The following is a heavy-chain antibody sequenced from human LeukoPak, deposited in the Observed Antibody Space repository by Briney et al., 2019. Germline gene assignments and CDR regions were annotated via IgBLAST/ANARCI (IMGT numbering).Heavy chain of an antibody. J-gene: IGHJ6*03. Sequence: PSETLSLTCTVSGRSISSSSYYWGWIRQPPGNGLEWIGSIYYSGDTYYNPSLKSRRVTISVDTSKNQFSLRLSSVTAADTAVYYCARHQWHYYYYMGVWGKGSTVTVSS. CDR3: ARHQWHYYYYMGV. D-gene: IGHD6-19*01. CDR2: IYYSGDT. CDR1: GRSISSSSYY. V-gene: IGHV4-39*01.